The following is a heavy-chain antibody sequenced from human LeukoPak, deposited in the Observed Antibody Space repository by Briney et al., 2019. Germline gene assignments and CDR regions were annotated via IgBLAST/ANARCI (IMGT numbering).Heavy chain of an antibody. Sequence: SSQTLSLTCSVSCASISSGDYYSGWIRQPPGKGLEWIGYIYYRGSTYYHPSLKSRVTISVDTSKNQFSLKLSSVTAADAAVYYCARVGYCSGGSCSDDAFDIWGQGTMVTVSS. V-gene: IGHV4-30-4*01. CDR3: ARVGYCSGGSCSDDAFDI. CDR2: IYYRGST. D-gene: IGHD2-15*01. CDR1: CASISSGDYY. J-gene: IGHJ3*02.